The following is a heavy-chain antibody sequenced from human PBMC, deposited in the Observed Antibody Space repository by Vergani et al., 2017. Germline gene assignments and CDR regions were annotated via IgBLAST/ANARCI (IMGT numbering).Heavy chain of an antibody. D-gene: IGHD2-8*02. CDR1: GFTFGDHG. J-gene: IGHJ6*03. V-gene: IGHV3-30-3*01. CDR2: ISYDGTNK. Sequence: QVQLVESGGGVVQPGRSLRLSCAASGFTFGDHGIHWVRRAPGKGLEWVALISYDGTNKYYTNSVRGRFTIYRDNSKSTLFLQMNSLRVEDMAVYYCARDRGDWRYSRYFYNYYMYVWGKGTTVTVSS. CDR3: ARDRGDWRYSRYFYNYYMYV.